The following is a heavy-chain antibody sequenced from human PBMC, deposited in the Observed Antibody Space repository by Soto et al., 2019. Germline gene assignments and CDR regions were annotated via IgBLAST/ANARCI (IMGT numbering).Heavy chain of an antibody. Sequence: SVKVSCKASGYTFTSYYMHRVRQAPGQGLEWMGIINPSGGSTSYPQKFQGRVTMTRDTSTSTVYMELSSLRSEDTAVYYCARDGTYGDYDFDYWGQGTLVTVSS. J-gene: IGHJ4*02. CDR3: ARDGTYGDYDFDY. D-gene: IGHD4-17*01. V-gene: IGHV1-46*01. CDR2: INPSGGST. CDR1: GYTFTSYY.